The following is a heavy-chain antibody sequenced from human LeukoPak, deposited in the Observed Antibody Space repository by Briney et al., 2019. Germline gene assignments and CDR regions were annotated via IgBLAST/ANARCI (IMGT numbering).Heavy chain of an antibody. Sequence: SETLSLTCTVSGGSISSSSYYWGWIRQPPGKGLEWIGSIYYSGSTYYNPSLKSRVTISVDTSKNQFSLKLSSVTAADTAVYYCARGDYDILTWYYSGQGTLVTVSS. D-gene: IGHD3-9*01. J-gene: IGHJ4*02. V-gene: IGHV4-39*01. CDR1: GGSISSSSYY. CDR3: ARGDYDILTWYY. CDR2: IYYSGST.